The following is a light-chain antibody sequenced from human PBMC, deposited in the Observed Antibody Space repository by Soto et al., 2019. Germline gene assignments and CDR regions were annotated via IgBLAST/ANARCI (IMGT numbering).Light chain of an antibody. Sequence: EIVLTQSPATLSLSPGETATLSCRASQSVSSNLAWYQQKPGQAPRLLIYDASNRATGIPARFTGSGSGTDFTLTISSLEPEDFAVYYCQQRGNWPRTWTFGQGTKVDIK. V-gene: IGKV3-11*01. CDR3: QQRGNWPRTWT. CDR2: DAS. J-gene: IGKJ1*01. CDR1: QSVSSN.